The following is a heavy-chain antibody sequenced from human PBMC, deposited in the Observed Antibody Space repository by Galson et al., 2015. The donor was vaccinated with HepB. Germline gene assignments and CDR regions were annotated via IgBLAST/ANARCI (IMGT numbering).Heavy chain of an antibody. V-gene: IGHV1-2*04. CDR2: INPNSGGT. J-gene: IGHJ6*02. D-gene: IGHD6-13*01. CDR1: GYTFTGYY. CDR3: ARGQSSSWYWPYYYGMDV. Sequence: SVKVSCKASGYTFTGYYMHWVRQAPGQGLEWMGWINPNSGGTNYAQKFQGWVTMTRDTSISTAYMELSRLRSDDTAVYYCARGQSSSWYWPYYYGMDVWGQGTTVTVSS.